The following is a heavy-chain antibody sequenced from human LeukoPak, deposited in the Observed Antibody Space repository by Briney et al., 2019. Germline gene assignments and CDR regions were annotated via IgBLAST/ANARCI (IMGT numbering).Heavy chain of an antibody. CDR2: ITGSGGHT. CDR1: GFTFSNYA. D-gene: IGHD2-21*02. Sequence: GGSLRLSCAASGFTFSNYAMAWVRQSPGKGLEWVSGITGSGGHTYYADSVKGRFTSSRDNSKNTLYLQMNSLRAEDTAVYYCTKDLTDYHYYYTDVWGKGTTVIVSS. V-gene: IGHV3-23*01. CDR3: TKDLTDYHYYYTDV. J-gene: IGHJ6*03.